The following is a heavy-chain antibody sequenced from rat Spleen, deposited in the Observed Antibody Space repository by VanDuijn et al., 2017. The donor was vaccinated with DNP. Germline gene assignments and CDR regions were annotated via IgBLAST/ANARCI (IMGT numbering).Heavy chain of an antibody. CDR2: IKAKSNNYAT. V-gene: IGHV6-6*01. J-gene: IGHJ1*01. CDR3: ATTVGPYWYFDF. Sequence: EVQVLESGGGLVQPGNALKLSCATSGFTFSTAWMYWYRQFPEKRLEWVARIKAKSNNYATDYTESVKGRFTILRDDSKSSIYLQMNNLKEEDTAMYYCATTVGPYWYFDFWGPGTMVTVSS. CDR1: GFTFSTAW. D-gene: IGHD1-1*01.